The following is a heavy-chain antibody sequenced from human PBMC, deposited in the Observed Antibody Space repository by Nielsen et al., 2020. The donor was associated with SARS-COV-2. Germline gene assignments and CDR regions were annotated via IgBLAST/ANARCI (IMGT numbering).Heavy chain of an antibody. J-gene: IGHJ6*02. Sequence: GGSLRLSCAASGFTFSSYAMSWVRQAPGKGLEWVSGVSGSGYSTYYADSVKGRFTISRDNSENSLYLQMNSLRAEDTAVYYCAKDGVIGYGDYPDYYGLDVWGQGTTVTVSS. CDR2: VSGSGYST. CDR3: AKDGVIGYGDYPDYYGLDV. CDR1: GFTFSSYA. D-gene: IGHD4-17*01. V-gene: IGHV3-23*01.